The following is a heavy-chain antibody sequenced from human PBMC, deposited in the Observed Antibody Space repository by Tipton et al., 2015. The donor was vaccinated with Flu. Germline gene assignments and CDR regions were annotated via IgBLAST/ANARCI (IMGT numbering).Heavy chain of an antibody. V-gene: IGHV4-31*03. CDR1: GASISSSGYY. D-gene: IGHD3-10*01. J-gene: IGHJ4*02. Sequence: TLSLTCSVSGASISSSGYYWTWNRQQPGMGLEWMGYISDSGKTYYNPSLSSRVTIPLDTSKNQFSLVMNSVTAADTAVYYCAGEFGGYNYLDFWGQGTLVIVSS. CDR3: AGEFGGYNYLDF. CDR2: ISDSGKT.